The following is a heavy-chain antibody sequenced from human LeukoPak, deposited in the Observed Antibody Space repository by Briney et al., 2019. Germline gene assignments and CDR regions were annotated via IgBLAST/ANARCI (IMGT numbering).Heavy chain of an antibody. J-gene: IGHJ5*02. CDR3: ARGAFPYGTIAAAVEARVTYDWFDP. CDR1: GGTFSSYA. CDR2: IIPIFGTA. D-gene: IGHD6-13*01. V-gene: IGHV1-69*05. Sequence: GASVKVSCKASGGTFSSYAISWVRQAPGQGLEWMGGIIPIFGTANYAQKFQGRVTITTDESTSTAYMELSSLRSEDTAVYYCARGAFPYGTIAAAVEARVTYDWFDPWGQGTLVTVSS.